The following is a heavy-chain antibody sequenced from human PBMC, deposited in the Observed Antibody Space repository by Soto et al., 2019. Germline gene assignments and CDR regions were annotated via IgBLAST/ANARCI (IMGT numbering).Heavy chain of an antibody. CDR1: GGTFSSYP. Sequence: ASVKVSCKASGGTFSSYPISWVRQAPGQGLEWMGRIIPILGIANYAQKFQGRVTITADKSTSTAYMELSSLRSEDTAVYYCARELMYNWNVGWFDPWGQGTLVTVSS. CDR2: IIPILGIA. V-gene: IGHV1-69*04. J-gene: IGHJ5*02. D-gene: IGHD1-1*01. CDR3: ARELMYNWNVGWFDP.